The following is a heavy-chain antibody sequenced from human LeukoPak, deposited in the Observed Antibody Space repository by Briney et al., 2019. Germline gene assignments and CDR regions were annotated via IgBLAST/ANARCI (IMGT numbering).Heavy chain of an antibody. CDR3: ARQPPYYDILTGYYKDY. CDR1: GGSISSSSYY. Sequence: NPSETLSLTCTVSGGSISSSSYYWGWIRQPPGKGLEWIGSIYYSGSTYYNPSLKSRVTISVDTSNNQFSLKLSSVTAADTAVYYCARQPPYYDILTGYYKDYWGQGTLVTVSS. D-gene: IGHD3-9*01. J-gene: IGHJ4*02. V-gene: IGHV4-39*01. CDR2: IYYSGST.